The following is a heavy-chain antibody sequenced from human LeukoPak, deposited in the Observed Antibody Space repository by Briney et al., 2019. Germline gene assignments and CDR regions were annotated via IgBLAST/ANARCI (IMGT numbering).Heavy chain of an antibody. V-gene: IGHV3-23*01. D-gene: IGHD1-1*01. CDR1: GFPFTNYA. J-gene: IGHJ4*02. CDR3: ARDKGLEWPADY. Sequence: GGSLRLSCAASGFPFTNYAIEWVRQAPGKGLEWVSGISASGGTTHYADSVKGRFTISRDNAKNILHLQMNSLRLYDTAVYYCARDKGLEWPADYWGQGILVAVSS. CDR2: ISASGGTT.